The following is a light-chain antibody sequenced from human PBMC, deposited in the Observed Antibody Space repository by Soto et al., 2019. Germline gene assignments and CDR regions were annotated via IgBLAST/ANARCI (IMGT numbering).Light chain of an antibody. CDR1: QSISNW. J-gene: IGKJ1*01. V-gene: IGKV1-5*01. Sequence: DIQMTQSPSTLSASVGDRVTITCRASQSISNWLAWYQQKPGKAPNLLIYDASSLKSGVPSRFSGSGSGTEFTLNIRSLQPDDFAIYYCQQYSSYWTFGQGTKVDIX. CDR3: QQYSSYWT. CDR2: DAS.